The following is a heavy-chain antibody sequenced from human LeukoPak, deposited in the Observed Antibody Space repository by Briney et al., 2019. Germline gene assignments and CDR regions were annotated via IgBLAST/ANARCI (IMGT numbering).Heavy chain of an antibody. Sequence: GGSLRLSCAASGFTFSSYAMSWVRQAPGKGLEWVSAISGSGGSTYYADSVKGRFTISRDNSKNTLYLQMNSLRAEDTAVYYCAKGLSTNCYRLCYYYYGIDVWGQGTTVTVSS. D-gene: IGHD2-2*01. V-gene: IGHV3-23*01. CDR1: GFTFSSYA. J-gene: IGHJ6*02. CDR2: ISGSGGST. CDR3: AKGLSTNCYRLCYYYYGIDV.